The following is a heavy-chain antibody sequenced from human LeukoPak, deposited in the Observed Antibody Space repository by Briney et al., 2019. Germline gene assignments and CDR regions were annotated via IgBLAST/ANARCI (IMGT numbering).Heavy chain of an antibody. D-gene: IGHD1-26*01. J-gene: IGHJ4*02. Sequence: SETLSLTCTVSGGSISSGTYYWGWVRQPPGKGLEWIGSIYYSGSTSYNPSLKRRATISVDTSKNRFSLKLDSVTAADTAVYYCARNASDSGTSYFDYWGQGTLVTVSS. V-gene: IGHV4-39*01. CDR3: ARNASDSGTSYFDY. CDR1: GGSISSGTYY. CDR2: IYYSGST.